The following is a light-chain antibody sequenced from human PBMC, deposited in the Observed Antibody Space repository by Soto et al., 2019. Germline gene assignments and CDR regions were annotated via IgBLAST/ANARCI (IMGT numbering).Light chain of an antibody. CDR1: QGVNSW. J-gene: IGKJ3*01. Sequence: DVQMTQSPSTVPSSVGDRVTITCRASQGVNSWLAWYQQKPGKAPKLLIFGASTLQSGVPSRFSGSGSGTYFTLTISSLQPEDYATYYCQQTDSFPFTFGPGTKVDIK. CDR2: GAS. CDR3: QQTDSFPFT. V-gene: IGKV1-12*02.